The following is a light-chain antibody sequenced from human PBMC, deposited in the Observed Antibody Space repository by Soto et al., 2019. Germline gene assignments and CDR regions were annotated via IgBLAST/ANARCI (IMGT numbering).Light chain of an antibody. V-gene: IGKV3-11*01. CDR3: KQISTGPRVT. Sequence: IVLTQSPATLSLSPGERATLSCRASQSVSSYLAWYQQKPGQAPRLLNYDASNSATGIPARFSGRVSGTDFTLTISSLEPAFVSVYYCKQISTGPRVTVGPGTKVDIK. J-gene: IGKJ3*01. CDR1: QSVSSY. CDR2: DAS.